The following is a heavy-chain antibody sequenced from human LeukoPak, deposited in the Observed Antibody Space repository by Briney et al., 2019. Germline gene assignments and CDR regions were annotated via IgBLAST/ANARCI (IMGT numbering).Heavy chain of an antibody. CDR3: ARWRSDYNFDY. V-gene: IGHV3-48*01. CDR1: GFTFSSYS. D-gene: IGHD3-10*01. CDR2: ISSSSSTI. Sequence: GGSLRLSCAASGFTFSSYSMNWVRQAPGKGLEWVSYISSSSSTIYYADSVKGRFTISRDNAKNSLYLQMNSLRAEDTAMYYCARWRSDYNFDYWGQGTLVTVSS. J-gene: IGHJ4*02.